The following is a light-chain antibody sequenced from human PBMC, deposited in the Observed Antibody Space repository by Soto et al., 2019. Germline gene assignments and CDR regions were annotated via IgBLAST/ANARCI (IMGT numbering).Light chain of an antibody. CDR3: QQYDKWPGT. J-gene: IGKJ1*01. CDR1: QDIDNN. V-gene: IGKV3-15*01. CDR2: DSS. Sequence: DIVMTQSPATLSVSPGERATLSCLASQDIDNNLAWYQQKPGQSPTLLIYDSSTRASGLLPRFSGSGSGAAFNLTIGSLQPEDFAVYYCQQYDKWPGTFGQGTLVDI.